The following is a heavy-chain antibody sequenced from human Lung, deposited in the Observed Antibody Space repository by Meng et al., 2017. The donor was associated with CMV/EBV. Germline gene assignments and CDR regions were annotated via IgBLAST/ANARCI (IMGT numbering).Heavy chain of an antibody. V-gene: IGHV4-59*01. CDR1: GGFISRYY. D-gene: IGHD3-10*01. Sequence: LXXTVSGGFISRYYCRWIRQPPGKGLEDIGYIYYSGSTSYNPSLKSRVTISVDTSKNQFSLKLSSVTAADKAVYYCTRHGSGSYFFGMDVWGQGTXVTVSS. CDR2: IYYSGST. CDR3: TRHGSGSYFFGMDV. J-gene: IGHJ6*02.